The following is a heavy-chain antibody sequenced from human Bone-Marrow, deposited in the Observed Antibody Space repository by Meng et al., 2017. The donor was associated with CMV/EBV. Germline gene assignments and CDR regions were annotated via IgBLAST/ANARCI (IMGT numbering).Heavy chain of an antibody. D-gene: IGHD6-13*01. J-gene: IGHJ4*02. V-gene: IGHV1-2*02. CDR1: GYTFIGYY. Sequence: ASVKVSCKASGYTFIGYYRHWLRQAPGQGLEWMGWINPNSGGTNYAQKFQGRVTMTRDKSISTAYMELIRLGSDDTAGYYCAGDLGIAGAEWFYYWGQGTLVTVSS. CDR2: INPNSGGT. CDR3: AGDLGIAGAEWFYY.